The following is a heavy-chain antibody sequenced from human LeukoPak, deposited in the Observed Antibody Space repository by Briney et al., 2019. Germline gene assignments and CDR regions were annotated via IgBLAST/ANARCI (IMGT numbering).Heavy chain of an antibody. Sequence: SETLSLTCTVSGGSISSSSYYWSWIRQPAGRGLEWIGRIQTSGSTNYNPSFKSRVTMSVDTSKNKFSLKVNSVTAADTAVYYCARAGSGWSFDYWGQGTLVTVSS. CDR2: IQTSGST. V-gene: IGHV4-61*02. CDR1: GGSISSSSYY. D-gene: IGHD6-19*01. J-gene: IGHJ4*02. CDR3: ARAGSGWSFDY.